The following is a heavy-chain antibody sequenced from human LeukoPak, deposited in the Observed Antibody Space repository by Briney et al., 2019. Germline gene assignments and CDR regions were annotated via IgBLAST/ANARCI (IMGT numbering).Heavy chain of an antibody. V-gene: IGHV1-24*01. CDR3: ATKPIGGEHVAFDY. CDR1: GYTLTELS. J-gene: IGHJ4*02. D-gene: IGHD3-10*01. Sequence: GASVKVSCKVSGYTLTELSMHWVRQAPGKGLEWMGGFDPEDGETIYAQKFQGRVTMTEDTSTDTAYMELSSLRSEDTAVYYCATKPIGGEHVAFDYWGQGTLVTVSS. CDR2: FDPEDGET.